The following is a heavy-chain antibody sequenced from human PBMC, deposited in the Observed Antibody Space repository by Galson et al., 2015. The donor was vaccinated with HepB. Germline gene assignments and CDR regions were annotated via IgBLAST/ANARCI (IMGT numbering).Heavy chain of an antibody. D-gene: IGHD6-13*01. V-gene: IGHV4-61*02. CDR2: IYTSGST. Sequence: TLSLTCTVSGGSISSGSYYWSWIRQPAGKGLEWIGRIYTSGSTNYNPSLKSRVTISVDTSKNQFSLKLSSVTAADTAVYYCARGHRTRRREAAAGTVGWFDPWGQGTLVTVSS. CDR1: GGSISSGSYY. CDR3: ARGHRTRRREAAAGTVGWFDP. J-gene: IGHJ5*02.